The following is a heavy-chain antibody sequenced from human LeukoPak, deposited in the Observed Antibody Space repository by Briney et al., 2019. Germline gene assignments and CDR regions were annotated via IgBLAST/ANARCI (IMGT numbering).Heavy chain of an antibody. CDR1: GDTLTEIS. CDR2: LHPEDREV. V-gene: IGHV1-24*01. Sequence: GASVKVSCRVSGDTLTEISIHWVRQTPGKGPEWMGGLHPEDREVIYAQKFQGRVTMTEDSSTDTAYMDLRSLRSEDTAVYYCATAEQLVWGQGTLVTVSS. CDR3: ATAEQLV. D-gene: IGHD6-6*01. J-gene: IGHJ4*02.